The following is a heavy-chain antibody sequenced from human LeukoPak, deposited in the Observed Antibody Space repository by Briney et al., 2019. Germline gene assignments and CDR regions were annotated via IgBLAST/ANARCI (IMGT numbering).Heavy chain of an antibody. CDR3: ARLGSRWSLDY. CDR1: GFSFSSYG. D-gene: IGHD6-13*01. Sequence: GRSLRLSSAASGFSFSSYGMDWVRQAPRKGLEWVAVIWYDGSNKYYAASSKGRFTISRDNSKNKVFLQMNSLRAEDTAVYYCARLGSRWSLDYWGQGTLVTASS. J-gene: IGHJ4*02. CDR2: IWYDGSNK. V-gene: IGHV3-33*02.